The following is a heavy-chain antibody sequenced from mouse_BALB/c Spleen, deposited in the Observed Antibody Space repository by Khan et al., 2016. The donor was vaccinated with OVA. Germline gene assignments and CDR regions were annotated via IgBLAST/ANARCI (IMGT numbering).Heavy chain of an antibody. Sequence: IQLVQSGAELVRPGASVKLPCKASGFTIKDYYIHWVKQRPEQGLEWIGWIDPENGNIIYDPKFQGKASITADTSSNTAYLQLSSLTSEDTAVYYCARDGYSPWFAYWGQGTLVTVSA. CDR3: ARDGYSPWFAY. D-gene: IGHD2-3*01. CDR2: IDPENGNI. J-gene: IGHJ3*01. V-gene: IGHV14-1*02. CDR1: GFTIKDYY.